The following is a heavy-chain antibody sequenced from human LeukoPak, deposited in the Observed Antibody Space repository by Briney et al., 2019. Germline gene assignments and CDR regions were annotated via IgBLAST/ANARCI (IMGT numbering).Heavy chain of an antibody. V-gene: IGHV3-30-3*01. J-gene: IGHJ5*02. CDR2: ISYDGSNK. Sequence: GGSLRLSCAASGFTFSSYAMHWVRQAPGKGLEWVAVISYDGSNKYYADSVKGRFTISRDNSKNTLYLQMNSLRAEDTAVYYCARVALYSSGWSPWGQGTLVTVSS. CDR1: GFTFSSYA. CDR3: ARVALYSSGWSP. D-gene: IGHD6-19*01.